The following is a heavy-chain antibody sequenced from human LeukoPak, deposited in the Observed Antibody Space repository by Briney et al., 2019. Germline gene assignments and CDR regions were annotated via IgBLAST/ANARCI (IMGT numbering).Heavy chain of an antibody. CDR1: GGSFSGYY. CDR2: INHSGST. J-gene: IGHJ4*02. V-gene: IGHV4-34*01. CDR3: AGGYCSSTSCHRYFDY. D-gene: IGHD2-2*01. Sequence: SETLCLTCAVYGGSFSGYYWSWIRQPPGKGLEWIGEINHSGSTNYNPSLKSRVTISVDTSKNQFSLKLSSVTAADTAVYYCAGGYCSSTSCHRYFDYWGQGTLVTVSS.